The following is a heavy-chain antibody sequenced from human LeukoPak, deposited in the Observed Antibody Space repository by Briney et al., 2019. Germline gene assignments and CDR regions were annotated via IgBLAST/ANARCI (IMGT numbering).Heavy chain of an antibody. Sequence: ASVKVSCTASGYTFTSYAMHWVRQAPGQGLEWMGWITPSGGTNYPQKFQGRVAITRDTSITTAYMDLSRLTSDDTAVYYCARDRYGDGFAHFDYWGQGALSPSPQ. V-gene: IGHV1-2*02. CDR1: GYTFTSYA. D-gene: IGHD5-24*01. CDR3: ARDRYGDGFAHFDY. J-gene: IGHJ4*02. CDR2: ITPSGGT.